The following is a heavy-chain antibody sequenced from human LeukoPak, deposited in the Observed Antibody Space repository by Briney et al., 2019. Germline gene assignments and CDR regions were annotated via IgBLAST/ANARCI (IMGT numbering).Heavy chain of an antibody. J-gene: IGHJ4*02. V-gene: IGHV3-23*01. CDR3: AKDLGRDGYEIFDY. CDR1: GFAFSSYA. Sequence: PGGSLRLSCAASGFAFSSYAMSWVRQAPGKELEWVSTISSSGGSTYYADSVKGRFTVSRDNSKNTVFLQMNSLRAEDTAVYYCAKDLGRDGYEIFDYWGQGTLVTVSS. D-gene: IGHD5-24*01. CDR2: ISSSGGST.